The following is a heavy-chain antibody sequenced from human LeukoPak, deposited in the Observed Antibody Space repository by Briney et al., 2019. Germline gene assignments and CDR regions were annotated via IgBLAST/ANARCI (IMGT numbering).Heavy chain of an antibody. V-gene: IGHV3-7*01. D-gene: IGHD3-16*01. CDR3: ARDSSGYDYEEWR. CDR1: GFTFSSFW. CDR2: IKQGGSEQ. Sequence: GGSLRLSCAASGFTFSSFWMSWVRQAPGKGLEWVANIKQGGSEQYYLDYVKGRFTISRDNTKNSVSLQMNSLRAEDTAIYYCARDSSGYDYEEWRWGQGILVTVSS. J-gene: IGHJ4*02.